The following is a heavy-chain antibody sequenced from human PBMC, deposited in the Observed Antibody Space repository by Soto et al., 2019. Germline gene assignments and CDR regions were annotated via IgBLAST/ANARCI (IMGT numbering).Heavy chain of an antibody. Sequence: SGPTLVNPTQTLTLTCTISGFSLSTDGMCVSWIRQPPGKALEWLARIDWNDDKYYSTSLKTRLTISKDTSKNQAVLTMTKLDPANAATYYCARVWWFGEKEYFQNWGQGTLVTVSS. CDR2: IDWNDDK. CDR1: GFSLSTDGMC. V-gene: IGHV2-70*11. J-gene: IGHJ1*01. D-gene: IGHD2-21*01. CDR3: ARVWWFGEKEYFQN.